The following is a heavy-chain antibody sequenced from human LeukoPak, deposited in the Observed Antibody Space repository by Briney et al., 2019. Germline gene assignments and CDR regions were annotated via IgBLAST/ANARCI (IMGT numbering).Heavy chain of an antibody. CDR3: ARGLVVRGYLCLNP. V-gene: IGHV4-61*02. CDR1: GGSISSGSYY. D-gene: IGHD3-10*01. J-gene: IGHJ5*02. CDR2: IYTSGST. Sequence: PSETLSLTCTVSGGSISSGSYYWSWIRQPAGKGLEWIGRIYTSGSTNYNPSLKSRVTISVDTSKNQFSLKLSSVTAADTAVYYCARGLVVRGYLCLNPWGQGTLVTVSS.